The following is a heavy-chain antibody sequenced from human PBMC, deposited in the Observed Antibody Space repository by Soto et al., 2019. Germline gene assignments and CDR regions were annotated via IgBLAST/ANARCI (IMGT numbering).Heavy chain of an antibody. Sequence: PGGSLRLSCAASGFTFSSYGMHWVRQAPGKGLEWVAVISYDGSNKYYADSVKGRFTISRDNSKNTLYLQMNSLRAEDTAVYYCATYYGSGSYFPDHYYYGMDVWGQGTTVTVSS. CDR2: ISYDGSNK. CDR1: GFTFSSYG. D-gene: IGHD3-10*01. CDR3: ATYYGSGSYFPDHYYYGMDV. V-gene: IGHV3-30*03. J-gene: IGHJ6*02.